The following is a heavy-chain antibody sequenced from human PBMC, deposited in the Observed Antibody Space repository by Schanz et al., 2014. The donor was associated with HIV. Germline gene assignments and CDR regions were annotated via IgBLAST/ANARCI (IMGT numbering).Heavy chain of an antibody. CDR2: ITWNSRSI. J-gene: IGHJ6*02. V-gene: IGHV3-9*01. CDR3: AKGTNYYGSGSYHYYYGMDV. Sequence: EVQLMESGGGLVQPGRSLRLSCAASGFTFDDYAMHWVRQAPGKGLEWVSGITWNSRSIGYADSVKGRFTISRDNAKNSLYLQMNSLRAEDTALYYCAKGTNYYGSGSYHYYYGMDVWGLGTTVTVSS. CDR1: GFTFDDYA. D-gene: IGHD3-10*01.